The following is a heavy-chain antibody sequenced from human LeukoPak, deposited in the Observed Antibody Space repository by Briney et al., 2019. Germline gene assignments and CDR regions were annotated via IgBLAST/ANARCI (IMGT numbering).Heavy chain of an antibody. CDR2: ISSSGTYI. CDR3: ARDRVGTYYLGGDAFDI. Sequence: GGSLRLSCVASEFSFRSYSMNWVRQAPGRGLEWVSSISSSGTYIYYADSLKGRFTISRDNAKNSLFLQMDSLRAEDTAVYYCARDRVGTYYLGGDAFDIWGQGTMVTVSS. V-gene: IGHV3-21*01. D-gene: IGHD1-26*01. J-gene: IGHJ3*02. CDR1: EFSFRSYS.